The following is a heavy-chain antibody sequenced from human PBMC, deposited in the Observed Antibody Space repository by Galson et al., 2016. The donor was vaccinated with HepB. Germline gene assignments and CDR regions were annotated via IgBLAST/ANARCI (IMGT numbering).Heavy chain of an antibody. Sequence: TLSLTCTVSGDSIRSGSYYWSWIRQPAGKGLEWIGRIHTSGGTKYNPSLRRRVTISVDTSKNQFSLKLSSVTAADTAVYYCARGVYDFWSGYPEYYFEYWGQGTLVTVSS. J-gene: IGHJ4*02. CDR1: GDSIRSGSYY. D-gene: IGHD3-3*01. CDR3: ARGVYDFWSGYPEYYFEY. V-gene: IGHV4-61*02. CDR2: IHTSGGT.